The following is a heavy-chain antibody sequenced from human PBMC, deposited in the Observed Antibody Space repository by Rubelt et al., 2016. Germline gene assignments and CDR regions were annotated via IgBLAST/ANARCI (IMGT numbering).Heavy chain of an antibody. CDR2: ITSSSGAI. J-gene: IGHJ4*02. D-gene: IGHD6-6*01. CDR3: AGGLSSSDDY. CDR1: GFTFSSYS. Sequence: EVQLVESGGGLVQPGGSLRLSCAASGFTFSSYSMNWVRQAPGKGLEWISYITSSSGAIHYVDSVKVRFTISRDIAKGSLYRQRNSLRDEDTAGYYCAGGLSSSDDYWGQGTLVTVSS. V-gene: IGHV3-48*02.